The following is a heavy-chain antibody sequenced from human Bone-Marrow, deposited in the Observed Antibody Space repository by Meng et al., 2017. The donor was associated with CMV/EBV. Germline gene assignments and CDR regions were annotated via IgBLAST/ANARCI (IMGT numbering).Heavy chain of an antibody. CDR2: IRFDGTNK. CDR1: GFTFSSYA. V-gene: IGHV3-30*02. Sequence: GGSLRLSCAASGFTFSSYAMHWVRQAPGKGLEWVANIRFDGTNKYHADSVKGRFTISRDNSKNTLYLQMNSLRAEDTAVYYCAKDGSRYYYGMDVWGQGTTVTVSS. D-gene: IGHD1-26*01. J-gene: IGHJ6*02. CDR3: AKDGSRYYYGMDV.